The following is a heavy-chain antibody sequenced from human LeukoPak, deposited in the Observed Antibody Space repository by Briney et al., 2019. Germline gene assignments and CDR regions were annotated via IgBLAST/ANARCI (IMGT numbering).Heavy chain of an antibody. Sequence: PGESLQICCKASGYSFTTHWIGWVRQMPGKGLEWMGIIYPGDSDTRYSPSFQGQVTISADKSISTAYLQWSSLKASDTAMYYCARVNRLWFGELHHRNYFDYWGQGTLVTVSS. D-gene: IGHD3-10*01. V-gene: IGHV5-51*01. CDR2: IYPGDSDT. CDR1: GYSFTTHW. J-gene: IGHJ4*02. CDR3: ARVNRLWFGELHHRNYFDY.